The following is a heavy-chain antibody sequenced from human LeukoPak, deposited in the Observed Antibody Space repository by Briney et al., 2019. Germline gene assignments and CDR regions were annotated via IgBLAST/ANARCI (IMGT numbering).Heavy chain of an antibody. CDR3: ATDPPPQRNYGSGLPN. V-gene: IGHV1-24*01. D-gene: IGHD3-10*01. CDR1: GYTFTSYG. J-gene: IGHJ4*02. Sequence: ASVKVSCKASGYTFTSYGISWVRQAPGKGLEWMGGFDPEDGETIYAQKFQGRVTMTEDTSTDTAYMELSSLRSEDTAVYYCATDPPPQRNYGSGLPNWGQGTLVTVSS. CDR2: FDPEDGET.